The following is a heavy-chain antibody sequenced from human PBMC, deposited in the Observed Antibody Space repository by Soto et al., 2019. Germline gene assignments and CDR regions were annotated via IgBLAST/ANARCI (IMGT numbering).Heavy chain of an antibody. CDR2: VYYSGST. D-gene: IGHD2-21*01. V-gene: IGHV4-59*01. J-gene: IGHJ4*02. CDR1: GYSISTYD. Sequence: SETRSLTCDVSGYSISTYDWSWIRQPPGKGLEWIGYVYYSGSTLYNPSLESRVTMSIDMSKKQVSLKLTSVIAADTAVYYCARTRMIESWIDYWGQGTLVTVSS. CDR3: ARTRMIESWIDY.